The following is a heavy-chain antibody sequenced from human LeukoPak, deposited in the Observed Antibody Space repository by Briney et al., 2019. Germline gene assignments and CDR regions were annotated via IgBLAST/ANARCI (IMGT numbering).Heavy chain of an antibody. V-gene: IGHV3-21*01. CDR1: GFSFSSYS. CDR2: ISSSSSYM. CDR3: ARTPTVTTFGY. D-gene: IGHD4-17*01. Sequence: GGSLRLSWAASGFSFSSYSMSWVRQAPGKGLERVSSISSSSSYMYYADSVKGRFTISRENAKNSLYLQMNSLRAEDTAVYYCARTPTVTTFGYWGQGTLVTVSS. J-gene: IGHJ4*02.